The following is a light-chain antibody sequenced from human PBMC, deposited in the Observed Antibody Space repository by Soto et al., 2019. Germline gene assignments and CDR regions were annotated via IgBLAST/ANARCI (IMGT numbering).Light chain of an antibody. V-gene: IGKV3-15*01. CDR2: AAS. CDR3: QQYNNWPPWT. Sequence: EIVMTQSPATLSVSPGERATLSCRASQSVRSNLAWYQQKPGQAPRLLIYAASTRATGIPARFSGSGSETEFTLTISSLQSEDSAVYYCQQYNNWPPWTFGQGTKVDIK. CDR1: QSVRSN. J-gene: IGKJ1*01.